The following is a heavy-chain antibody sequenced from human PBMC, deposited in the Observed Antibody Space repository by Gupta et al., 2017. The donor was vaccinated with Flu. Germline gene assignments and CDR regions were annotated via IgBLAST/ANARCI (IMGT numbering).Heavy chain of an antibody. CDR2: INTDGSTT. V-gene: IGHV3-74*01. Sequence: EVQLVESGGGLVQPGGSLRLSCAASGFTFSRYWLHWVRQAPGKGLVWVSRINTDGSTTSYADSVKGRFTISRDDAKNTLYLQMNSLRAEDTAVYYCARVAQGRYDFDYWGQGTLVTVSS. D-gene: IGHD3-16*01. CDR1: GFTFSRYW. CDR3: ARVAQGRYDFDY. J-gene: IGHJ4*02.